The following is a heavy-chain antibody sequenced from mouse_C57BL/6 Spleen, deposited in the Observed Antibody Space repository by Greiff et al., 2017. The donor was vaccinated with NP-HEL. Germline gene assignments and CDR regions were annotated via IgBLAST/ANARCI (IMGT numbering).Heavy chain of an antibody. Sequence: QVQLQQPGAELVKPGASVKLSCKASGYTFTSYWMHWVKQRPGQGLEWIGMIHPNSGSTNYNEKFKSKATLTVDKSSSTAYMQLRSRTSEDSAVYYCARGGNETWFAYWGQGTLVTVSA. CDR2: IHPNSGST. CDR1: GYTFTSYW. CDR3: ARGGNETWFAY. J-gene: IGHJ3*01. V-gene: IGHV1-64*01.